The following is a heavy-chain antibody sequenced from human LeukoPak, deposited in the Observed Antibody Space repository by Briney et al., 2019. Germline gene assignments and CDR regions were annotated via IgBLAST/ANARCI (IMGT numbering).Heavy chain of an antibody. J-gene: IGHJ6*03. CDR1: GFAFISTS. Sequence: GGSLRLSCAASGFAFISTSIHWVRQAPGKWLEWLSYSSTVTGNIYYADSVKGRFTISRDNAKSSLNLQISSLRAEDTAVYFCATTGNFYDMDVWGRGTTVTVSS. V-gene: IGHV3-48*04. D-gene: IGHD1-1*01. CDR3: ATTGNFYDMDV. CDR2: SSTVTGNI.